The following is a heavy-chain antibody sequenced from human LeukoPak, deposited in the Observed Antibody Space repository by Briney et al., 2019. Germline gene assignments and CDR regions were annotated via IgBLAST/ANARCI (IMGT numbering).Heavy chain of an antibody. CDR1: GYSINSGYY. J-gene: IGHJ6*03. CDR3: AQITMVRGVYMDV. V-gene: IGHV4-38-2*01. Sequence: SETLSLTCAVSGYSINSGYYWGWIRQPPGKGLEWIGSMYYSGNTYYNPSLKSRVTISVDTSKNQFSLKLSSVTAADTAVYYCAQITMVRGVYMDVWGKGTTVTVSS. CDR2: MYYSGNT. D-gene: IGHD3-10*01.